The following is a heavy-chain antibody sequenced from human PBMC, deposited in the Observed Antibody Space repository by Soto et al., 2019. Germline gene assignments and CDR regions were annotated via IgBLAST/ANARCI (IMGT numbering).Heavy chain of an antibody. V-gene: IGHV1-18*01. CDR1: GYTFTSYG. Sequence: QVQRVQSGAEVKKPGASVKVSYKASGYTFTSYGFSWVRQAPGQGLEWMGWINAYNTYTDYAQNLQGRVTMTTDRSTSTAYMELRSLRSDDTAVYYCARDDSSGPGRFDPWGQGTLVTVSS. D-gene: IGHD3-22*01. J-gene: IGHJ5*02. CDR2: INAYNTYT. CDR3: ARDDSSGPGRFDP.